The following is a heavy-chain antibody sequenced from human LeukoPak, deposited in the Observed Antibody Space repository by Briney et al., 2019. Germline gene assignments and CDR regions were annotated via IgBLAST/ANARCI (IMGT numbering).Heavy chain of an antibody. J-gene: IGHJ3*02. D-gene: IGHD6-19*01. CDR2: INPSGGST. CDR3: AREGQWLVPRAFDI. V-gene: IGHV1-46*01. Sequence: HRASVKVSCKASGYTFTSYYMHWVRQAPGQGLEWMGIINPSGGSTSYAQKFQGRVTMPRDMSTSTVYMGLSSLRSEDTAVYYCAREGQWLVPRAFDIWGQGTMVTVSS. CDR1: GYTFTSYY.